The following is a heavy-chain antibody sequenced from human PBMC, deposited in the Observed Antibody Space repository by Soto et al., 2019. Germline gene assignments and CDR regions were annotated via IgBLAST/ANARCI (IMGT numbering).Heavy chain of an antibody. V-gene: IGHV3-7*03. D-gene: IGHD6-25*01. CDR2: LNQDGSDK. CDR1: EFTFSSYW. Sequence: GGSLRLSCAASEFTFSSYWMSWVRQAPGKGLEFVANLNQDGSDKYYGDSVKGRFTISRDNAKNSLYLQMNSLRAEDTALYYCARGLNKAALSFEYWAQGTLVTVSS. J-gene: IGHJ4*01. CDR3: ARGLNKAALSFEY.